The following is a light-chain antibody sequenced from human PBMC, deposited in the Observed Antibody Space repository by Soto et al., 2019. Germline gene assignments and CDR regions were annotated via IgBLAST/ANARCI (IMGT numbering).Light chain of an antibody. J-gene: IGLJ3*02. CDR1: SSDLGRFKF. CDR3: SSHAGSNNLV. Sequence: QSAPTQPASVSGSPGQWITISCTGASSDLGRFKFVSWYQQHPGKAPKFLIYEVSRRPFGVPDRFSGSKSGNTASLTVSGLQAEDEADYYCSSHAGSNNLVFGGGTKLTVL. CDR2: EVS. V-gene: IGLV2-8*01.